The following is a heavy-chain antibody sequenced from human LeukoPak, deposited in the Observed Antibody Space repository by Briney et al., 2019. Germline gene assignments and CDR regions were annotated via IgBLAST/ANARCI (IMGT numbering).Heavy chain of an antibody. CDR2: ISAYNGNT. CDR3: ARARYCSSTSCYGPEDDAFDI. J-gene: IGHJ3*02. D-gene: IGHD2-2*01. Sequence: GASVKVSCKASGYTFTSYGISWVRQAPGQGLEWMGWISAYNGNTNYAQKLQGRVTLTTDTSTRTAYMELRSLRFDDTAEYYCARARYCSSTSCYGPEDDAFDIWGQGTMVTVSS. V-gene: IGHV1-18*01. CDR1: GYTFTSYG.